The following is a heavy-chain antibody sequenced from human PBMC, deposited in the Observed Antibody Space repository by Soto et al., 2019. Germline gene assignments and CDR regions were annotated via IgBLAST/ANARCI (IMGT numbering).Heavy chain of an antibody. Sequence: GGSLRLSCSVFGFTFRNYAMHWVRQAPGKGLEYVSSISNNAGSIYYADSVKGRFTISRDNSKGTLYLQMSSLRPEDTAVYYCVKDRWVDYWGQGALVTVSS. CDR2: ISNNAGSI. D-gene: IGHD1-26*01. V-gene: IGHV3-64D*08. CDR3: VKDRWVDY. CDR1: GFTFRNYA. J-gene: IGHJ4*02.